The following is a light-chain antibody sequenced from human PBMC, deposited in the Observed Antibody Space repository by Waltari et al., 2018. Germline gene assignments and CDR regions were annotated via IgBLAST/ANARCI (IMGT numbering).Light chain of an antibody. CDR3: QQYNNWPRP. J-gene: IGKJ3*01. V-gene: IGKV3-15*01. Sequence: EIVMTQSPATLSVSPGERATLSCRASQSVSSNLAWYQQNPGQAPRPLMYGASTRATGIPARFSGSGSGTEFTLTISSLQSEDFAVYYCQQYNNWPRPFGPGTKVDIK. CDR2: GAS. CDR1: QSVSSN.